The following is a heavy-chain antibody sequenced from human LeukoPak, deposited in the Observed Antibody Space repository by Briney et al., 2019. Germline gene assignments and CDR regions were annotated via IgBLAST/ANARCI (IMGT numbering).Heavy chain of an antibody. D-gene: IGHD6-13*01. V-gene: IGHV4-34*01. CDR1: GGSFSGYY. J-gene: IGHJ5*02. CDR3: ARYSGSYSSSWYHYNWFDP. CDR2: INHSGST. Sequence: SETLSLTCAVYGGSFSGYYWSWIRQPPGKGLEWIGEINHSGSTNYNPSLKSRVTISVDTSKNQFSLKLSSVTAADTAVYYCARYSGSYSSSWYHYNWFDPWGQGTLVTVSS.